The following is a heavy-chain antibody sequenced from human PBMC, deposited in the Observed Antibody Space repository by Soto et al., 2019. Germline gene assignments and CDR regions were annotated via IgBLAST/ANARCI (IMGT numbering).Heavy chain of an antibody. J-gene: IGHJ6*02. CDR3: ARDGDSGYDYVDYYYYYGMDV. V-gene: IGHV3-23*01. CDR1: GFTFSSYA. Sequence: GGSLRLSCAASGFTFSSYAMSWVRQAPGKGLEWVSAISGSGGSTYYADSVKGRFTISRDNSKSTLYLQMNSLRAEDTAVYYCARDGDSGYDYVDYYYYYGMDVWGQGTTVTVSS. D-gene: IGHD5-12*01. CDR2: ISGSGGST.